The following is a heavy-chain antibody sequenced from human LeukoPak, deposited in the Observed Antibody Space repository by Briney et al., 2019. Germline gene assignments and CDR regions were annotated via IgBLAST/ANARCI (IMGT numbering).Heavy chain of an antibody. Sequence: SETLSLTCAVYGGSFSGYYWSWIRQPPGKGLEWIGEINHSGSTNYNPSLKSRVTISVDTSKNQFSLKLSSVTAADTAVYYCARHSGSYYFDYWGQGTLVTVSS. CDR3: ARHSGSYYFDY. V-gene: IGHV4-34*01. D-gene: IGHD1-26*01. CDR1: GGSFSGYY. J-gene: IGHJ4*02. CDR2: INHSGST.